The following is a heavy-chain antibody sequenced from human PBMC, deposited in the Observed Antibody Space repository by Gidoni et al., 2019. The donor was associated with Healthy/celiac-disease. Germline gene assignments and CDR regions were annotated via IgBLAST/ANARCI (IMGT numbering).Heavy chain of an antibody. CDR1: GFTFSEHY. J-gene: IGHJ6*03. V-gene: IGHV3-11*01. D-gene: IGHD6-13*01. CDR2: ISSSGSTI. CDR3: ARDSMYSSSWYAYYYYYMDV. Sequence: QVQLVESGGGLVKPGGSLRPSCAASGFTFSEHYMSWIRQAPGKGLEWVSYISSSGSTIYYADSVKGRFTISRDNAKNSLYLQMNSLRAEDTAVYYCARDSMYSSSWYAYYYYYMDVWGKGTTVTVSS.